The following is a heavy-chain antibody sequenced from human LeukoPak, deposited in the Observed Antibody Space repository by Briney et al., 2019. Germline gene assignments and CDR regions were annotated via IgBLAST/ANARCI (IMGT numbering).Heavy chain of an antibody. CDR3: ASVPAATYYYYGMDV. Sequence: PSETLSLTCAVYGGSFSGYYWNWMRQPPGKGLEWIGEIDHSGSTNYNPSLKSRVTISVDTSKNQFSLKLSSVTAADTAVYYCASVPAATYYYYGMDVWGQGTTVTVSS. CDR2: IDHSGST. D-gene: IGHD2-2*01. V-gene: IGHV4-34*01. CDR1: GGSFSGYY. J-gene: IGHJ6*02.